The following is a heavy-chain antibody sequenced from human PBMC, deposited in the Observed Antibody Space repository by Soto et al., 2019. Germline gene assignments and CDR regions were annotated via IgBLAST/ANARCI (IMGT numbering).Heavy chain of an antibody. V-gene: IGHV1-18*01. D-gene: IGHD6-6*01. Sequence: QVQLVQSGGEVKKPGASVRVSCTASGYTFPSYGITWVRQAPGQGLEWMGWINTYNGNTNYTQKLQGRVTMTTDTSTRTVYMELRSLRSDDTAVYYCARVVIGTRPPDYWGQGTLVTVSS. CDR3: ARVVIGTRPPDY. CDR2: INTYNGNT. J-gene: IGHJ4*02. CDR1: GYTFPSYG.